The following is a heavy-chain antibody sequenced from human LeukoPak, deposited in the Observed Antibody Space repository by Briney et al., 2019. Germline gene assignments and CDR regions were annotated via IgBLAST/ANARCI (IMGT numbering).Heavy chain of an antibody. V-gene: IGHV3-9*01. CDR3: AKGSSSSYFDY. CDR1: GFTFDDYA. CDR2: ISWNSGSI. Sequence: GRSLRLSCAASGFTFDDYAMHWVRQAPGKGLEWVSGISWNSGSIGYADSVKGRFTISRDNAKNSLYLQMNSLRAVDTALYYCAKGSSSSYFDYWGQGTLVTVSS. D-gene: IGHD6-6*01. J-gene: IGHJ4*02.